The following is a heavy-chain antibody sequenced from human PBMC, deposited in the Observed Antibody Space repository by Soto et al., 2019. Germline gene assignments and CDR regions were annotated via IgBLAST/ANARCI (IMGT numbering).Heavy chain of an antibody. CDR1: GFTFNDYY. CDR2: ISSSSGYT. J-gene: IGHJ4*02. CDR3: ARGGTTVTDF. D-gene: IGHD4-17*01. Sequence: QVQLVESGGGLVKPGGSLRLSCVASGFTFNDYYMSWIRQAPGKGLEWVSYISSSSGYTNYADSVKGRFTISRDNARNSLYLQMNSLRVEDTAVYYCARGGTTVTDFWGQGTLVTVSS. V-gene: IGHV3-11*06.